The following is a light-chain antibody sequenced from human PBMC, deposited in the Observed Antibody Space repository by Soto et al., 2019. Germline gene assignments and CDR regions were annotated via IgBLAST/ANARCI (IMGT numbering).Light chain of an antibody. Sequence: QSALTQPASVSGSPGQSITISCTGTSSDVGGSKYVSWYQQHPGKAPKLMIYEVSNRPSGVSNRFSGSKSGNTASLTIAGLQAEDEADYYCGSYTSSSTYVFCTGTKLTVL. CDR3: GSYTSSSTYV. CDR1: SSDVGGSKY. V-gene: IGLV2-14*01. J-gene: IGLJ1*01. CDR2: EVS.